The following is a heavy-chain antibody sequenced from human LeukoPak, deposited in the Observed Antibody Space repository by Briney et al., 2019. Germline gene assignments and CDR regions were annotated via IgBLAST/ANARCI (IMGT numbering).Heavy chain of an antibody. CDR3: SRSLVDFGALPYLDY. Sequence: PGESLKISCKGSGYSFTSYWIGWVRQMPGKGLEWMGIIYPGDSDTRYSPSFHGQVTISADKSITTAYLQWSSLKATDTAMYFCSRSLVDFGALPYLDYWGQGTLVTVSS. CDR2: IYPGDSDT. D-gene: IGHD3-3*01. CDR1: GYSFTSYW. J-gene: IGHJ4*02. V-gene: IGHV5-51*01.